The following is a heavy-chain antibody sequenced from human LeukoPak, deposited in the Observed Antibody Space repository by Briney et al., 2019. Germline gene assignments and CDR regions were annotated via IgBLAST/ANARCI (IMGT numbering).Heavy chain of an antibody. J-gene: IGHJ6*02. D-gene: IGHD3-22*01. V-gene: IGHV3-30-3*01. Sequence: GGSLRLSCAASGFTFSSYAMHWVRQAPGKGLEWVAVISYDGSNKYYADSVKGRFTISRDNSKNTLYLQMNSLRAEDTAVYYCARGYYDSSGYFYYGMDVWGQGTTVTVSS. CDR3: ARGYYDSSGYFYYGMDV. CDR1: GFTFSSYA. CDR2: ISYDGSNK.